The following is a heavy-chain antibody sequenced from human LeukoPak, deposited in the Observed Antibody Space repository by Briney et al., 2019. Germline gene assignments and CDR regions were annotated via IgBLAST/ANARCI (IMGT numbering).Heavy chain of an antibody. CDR1: GFTFSGYH. CDR2: ISSSSNYI. D-gene: IGHD2-21*01. J-gene: IGHJ4*02. Sequence: GESLRLSCAASGFTFSGYHMNWVRQAPGKGLEWVSSISSSSNYIYYADSVKGRFTISRDNAKNSVDLQMNSLRAEDTAVYYCARGLCGGDCYDYWGQGTLVTVSS. V-gene: IGHV3-21*01. CDR3: ARGLCGGDCYDY.